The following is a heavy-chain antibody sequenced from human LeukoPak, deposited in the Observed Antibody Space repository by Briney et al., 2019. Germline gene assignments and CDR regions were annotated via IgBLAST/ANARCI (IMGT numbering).Heavy chain of an antibody. J-gene: IGHJ4*02. CDR1: GGSISSYY. CDR2: IYYSGST. V-gene: IGHV4-59*12. D-gene: IGHD3-10*01. Sequence: SETLSLTCTVSGGSISSYYWSWIRQPPGKGLEWIGYIYYSGSTYYNPSLKSRVTISVDTSKNQFSLKLSSVTAADTAVYYCARDRTYYYGSGSYSKGNFDYWGQGTLVTVSS. CDR3: ARDRTYYYGSGSYSKGNFDY.